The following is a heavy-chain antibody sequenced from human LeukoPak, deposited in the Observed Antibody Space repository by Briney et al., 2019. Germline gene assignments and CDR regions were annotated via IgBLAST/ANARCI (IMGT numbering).Heavy chain of an antibody. D-gene: IGHD3-3*01. CDR2: IYTSGST. J-gene: IGHJ4*02. Sequence: PSQTLSLTCTVSGGSISSGSYYWSWIRQPAGKGLEWIGRIYTSGSTNYNPSLKSRVTISLDTSKNQFSLKLSSVPAADTAVYYCARTQHYDFWSGYYGDYWGQGTLVTVSS. CDR1: GGSISSGSYY. CDR3: ARTQHYDFWSGYYGDY. V-gene: IGHV4-61*02.